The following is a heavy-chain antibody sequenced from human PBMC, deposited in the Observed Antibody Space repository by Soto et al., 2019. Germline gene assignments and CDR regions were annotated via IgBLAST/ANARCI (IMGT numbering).Heavy chain of an antibody. CDR3: AKTFYAGITIFGRPQHAEYFQH. Sequence: GGSLRLSFAASGFTFSSYAMSWVRQAPGKGLEWVSAISGSGGSTYYADSVKGRFTISRDNSKNTLYLQMNSLRAEDTAVYYCAKTFYAGITIFGRPQHAEYFQHWGQGTLVTVSS. J-gene: IGHJ1*01. CDR2: ISGSGGST. CDR1: GFTFSSYA. D-gene: IGHD3-3*01. V-gene: IGHV3-23*01.